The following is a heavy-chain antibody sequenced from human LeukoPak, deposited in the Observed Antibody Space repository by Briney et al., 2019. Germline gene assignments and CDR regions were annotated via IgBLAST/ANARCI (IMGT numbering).Heavy chain of an antibody. CDR2: MKQDGSEK. Sequence: PGGSLRLSCAASGFTFSSYWMSWVRQAPGKGLEWVANMKQDGSEKYYVDSVKGRFTISRDNAKNSLYLQMNSLRAEDTAVYYCARALMYSGSYFPYWGQGTLVTVSS. V-gene: IGHV3-7*01. CDR1: GFTFSSYW. J-gene: IGHJ4*02. D-gene: IGHD1-26*01. CDR3: ARALMYSGSYFPY.